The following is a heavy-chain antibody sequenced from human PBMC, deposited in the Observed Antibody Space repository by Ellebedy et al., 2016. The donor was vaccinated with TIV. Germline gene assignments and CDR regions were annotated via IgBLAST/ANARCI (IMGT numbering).Heavy chain of an antibody. D-gene: IGHD5-24*01. V-gene: IGHV3-30-3*01. J-gene: IGHJ4*02. CDR3: ARDQRIDGYNFDY. Sequence: GGPLRLSXAASGFTFSSYAMHWVRQAPGKGLEWVAVISYDGSNKYYADSVKGRFTISRDNSKNTLYLQMNSLRAEDTAVYYCARDQRIDGYNFDYWGQGTLVTVSS. CDR2: ISYDGSNK. CDR1: GFTFSSYA.